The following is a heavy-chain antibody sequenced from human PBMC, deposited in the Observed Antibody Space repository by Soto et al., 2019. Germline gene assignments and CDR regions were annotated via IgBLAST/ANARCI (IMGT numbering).Heavy chain of an antibody. V-gene: IGHV4-31*02. CDR3: AGAPSGNFDY. J-gene: IGHJ4*02. D-gene: IGHD3-3*01. CDR1: GDSISNGGYY. Sequence: SETLSLTCTVSGDSISNGGYYWSWIRQHPGKGLEWIGYMYYSGSTYFNPSLKSRVTISVDTSKNQFSLKLSSVTAADTAVYYCAGAPSGNFDYWGQGTLVTVSS. CDR2: MYYSGST.